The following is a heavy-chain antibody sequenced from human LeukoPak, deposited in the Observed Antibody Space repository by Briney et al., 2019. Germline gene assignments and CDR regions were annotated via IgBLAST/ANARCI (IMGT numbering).Heavy chain of an antibody. CDR1: GNSW. Sequence: GGSLRLSCAAAGNSWMHWVRQVPGKGLVWVSHINSDGSWTSYADSVKGRFTISKDNAKNTVYLQMNSLRAEDTAVYYCVSFYETYWGRGTLVTVSS. CDR2: INSDGSWT. J-gene: IGHJ4*02. D-gene: IGHD2/OR15-2a*01. CDR3: VSFYETY. V-gene: IGHV3-74*01.